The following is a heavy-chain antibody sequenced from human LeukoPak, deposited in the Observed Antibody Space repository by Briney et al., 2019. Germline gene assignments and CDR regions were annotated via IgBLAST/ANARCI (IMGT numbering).Heavy chain of an antibody. CDR1: GFTFSGYW. J-gene: IGHJ4*02. D-gene: IGHD4-17*01. CDR2: IKQDGSEK. V-gene: IGHV3-7*03. Sequence: GGSLRLSCAASGFTFSGYWMSWVRQAPGKGLEWVANIKQDGSEKYYVDSVKGRFTISRDNAKHSLYLQMNSLRAEDTAVYFCARGQTTVTNWGQGTLVTVSS. CDR3: ARGQTTVTN.